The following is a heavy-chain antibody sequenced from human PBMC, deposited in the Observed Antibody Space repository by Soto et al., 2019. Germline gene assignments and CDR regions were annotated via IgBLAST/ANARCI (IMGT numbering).Heavy chain of an antibody. V-gene: IGHV1-69*12. CDR1: GGTFSSYA. J-gene: IGHJ5*02. Sequence: QVQLVQSGAEVKKPGSSVKVSCKASGGTFSSYAISWVRQAPGQGLEWMGGIIPIFGTANYAQKFQGRVTITADESTSTVYMELSSLRSEDTAVDYCARGGEQWLVQDLFDPWGQGTLVTVSS. CDR3: ARGGEQWLVQDLFDP. D-gene: IGHD6-19*01. CDR2: IIPIFGTA.